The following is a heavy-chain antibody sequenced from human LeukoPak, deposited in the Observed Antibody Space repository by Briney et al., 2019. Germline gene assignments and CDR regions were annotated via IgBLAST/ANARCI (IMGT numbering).Heavy chain of an antibody. J-gene: IGHJ5*01. CDR2: IYYTGTT. Sequence: PSQILSLTCTVSGDSFGSGHYYWSWIRQSPGKGLEWIGYIYYTGTTYYNPSLESRITISIDTSRNQFSLKLRSVTAADTAVYYCAREWFGELKGFDPWGQGTLVTVSS. CDR1: GDSFGSGHYY. CDR3: AREWFGELKGFDP. D-gene: IGHD3-10*01. V-gene: IGHV4-30-4*01.